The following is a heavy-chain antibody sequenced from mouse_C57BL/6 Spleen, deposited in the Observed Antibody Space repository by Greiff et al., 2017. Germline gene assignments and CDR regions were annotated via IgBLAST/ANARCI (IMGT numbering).Heavy chain of an antibody. J-gene: IGHJ2*01. Sequence: QVQLQQSGAELVMPGASVKLSCKASGYTFTSYWMHWVKQRPGQGLEWIGEIDPSDSYTNYNQKVKGKSTLTVDKSSSTAYMQLSSLTSEDAAVYYCARSSSYVDYWGQGTTLTVSS. CDR2: IDPSDSYT. CDR1: GYTFTSYW. V-gene: IGHV1-69*01. D-gene: IGHD1-1*01. CDR3: ARSSSYVDY.